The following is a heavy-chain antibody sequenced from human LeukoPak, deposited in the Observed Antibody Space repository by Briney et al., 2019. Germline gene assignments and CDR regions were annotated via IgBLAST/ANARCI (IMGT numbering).Heavy chain of an antibody. CDR1: GGSISSYY. Sequence: SETLSPTCTVSGGSISSYYWSWIRQPPGKGLEWIGYIYYSGSTNYNPSLKSRVTISVDTFKNQFSLKLSSVTATDTAVYYCARGPSPYCSSTSCKDWFDPWGQGTLVTVSS. V-gene: IGHV4-59*01. CDR3: ARGPSPYCSSTSCKDWFDP. J-gene: IGHJ5*02. CDR2: IYYSGST. D-gene: IGHD2-2*01.